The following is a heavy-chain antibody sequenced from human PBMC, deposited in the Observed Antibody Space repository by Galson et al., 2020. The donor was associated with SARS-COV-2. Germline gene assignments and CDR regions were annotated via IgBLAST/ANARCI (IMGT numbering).Heavy chain of an antibody. Sequence: GESLKISCVASGFTFSRYGMSWVRQAPGQGLDWVATTSATTYYADSVRRRFIISRDDSKNTLYLQMNGLSADDKAVYYCAKDFVRGIGYMDVWGPGTTVTVSS. CDR3: AKDFVRGIGYMDV. D-gene: IGHD3-10*02. J-gene: IGHJ6*03. CDR2: TSATT. V-gene: IGHV3-23*01. CDR1: GFTFSRYG.